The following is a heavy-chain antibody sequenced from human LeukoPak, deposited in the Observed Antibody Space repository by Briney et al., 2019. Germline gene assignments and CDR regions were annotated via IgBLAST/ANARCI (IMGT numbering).Heavy chain of an antibody. D-gene: IGHD3-10*01. J-gene: IGHJ4*02. Sequence: PGGSLRLSCAASGFTFSSYAMHWVRQAPGKGLEWVAVISYDGSNKYYADSVKGRFTISRDNSKNTLYLQMNSLRADDTAAYYCARSRQWFGELPGDYWGQGTLVTVSS. CDR1: GFTFSSYA. CDR3: ARSRQWFGELPGDY. V-gene: IGHV3-30-3*01. CDR2: ISYDGSNK.